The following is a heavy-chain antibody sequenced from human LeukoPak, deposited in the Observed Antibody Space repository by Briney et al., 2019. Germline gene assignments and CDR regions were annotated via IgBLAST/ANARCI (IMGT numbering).Heavy chain of an antibody. Sequence: GGSLRLSCAASALTFNSCGMHWVRQAPGKGLEWVAFIRYDGSNKYYADSVKGRFTISRDNSKNTLYLQMNSLRAEDTAVYYCARDDDGLGCMDVWGQGTTVTVSS. J-gene: IGHJ6*02. D-gene: IGHD6-19*01. V-gene: IGHV3-30*02. CDR3: ARDDDGLGCMDV. CDR1: ALTFNSCG. CDR2: IRYDGSNK.